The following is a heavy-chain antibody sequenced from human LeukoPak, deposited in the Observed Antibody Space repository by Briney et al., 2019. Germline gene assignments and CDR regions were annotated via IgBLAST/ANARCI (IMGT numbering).Heavy chain of an antibody. Sequence: PSETLSLTCTVSGGSISSSSYYWGWIRQPPGKGLEWIGSIYYSGSTYYNPSLKSRVTISVDTSKNQFSLKLSSVTAADTAVYYCARIGRGSSGHGDWFDPWGQGTLVTVSS. J-gene: IGHJ5*02. V-gene: IGHV4-39*01. CDR1: GGSISSSSYY. CDR3: ARIGRGSSGHGDWFDP. D-gene: IGHD3-22*01. CDR2: IYYSGST.